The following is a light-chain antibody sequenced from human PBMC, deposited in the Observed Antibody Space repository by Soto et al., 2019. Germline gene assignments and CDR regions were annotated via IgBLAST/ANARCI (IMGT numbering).Light chain of an antibody. V-gene: IGKV3-15*01. CDR2: SAS. Sequence: EIVMTQSPATLSVSPGERATLSCRASQSVSSNLAWYQQKPGQAPRLLIYSASTTATGIPGRFSGSGSGTEFTLTISSLQSEDFAVYYCQQYNNWPRTFGQGTKVDIK. J-gene: IGKJ1*01. CDR3: QQYNNWPRT. CDR1: QSVSSN.